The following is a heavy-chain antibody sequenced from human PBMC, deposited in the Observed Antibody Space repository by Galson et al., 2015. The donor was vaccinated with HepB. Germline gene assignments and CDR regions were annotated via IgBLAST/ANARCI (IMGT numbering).Heavy chain of an antibody. V-gene: IGHV1-18*04. J-gene: IGHJ3*02. D-gene: IGHD2-21*02. CDR1: GYTFTSYG. CDR3: ARDLSGDYVRDAFDI. Sequence: SVKVSCKASGYTFTSYGISWVRQAPGQGLEWMGWISAYNGNTNYAQKLQGRVTMTTDTSTSTAYMELRSLRSDDTAVYYCARDLSGDYVRDAFDIWGQGTMVTVSS. CDR2: ISAYNGNT.